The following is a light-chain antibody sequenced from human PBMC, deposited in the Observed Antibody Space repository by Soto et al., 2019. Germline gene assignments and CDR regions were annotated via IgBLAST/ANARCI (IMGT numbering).Light chain of an antibody. CDR3: MQALHTPRGFT. Sequence: DIVMTQSPLSLPVTPGEPASISCRSSQSLLHSNGYNYLDWYLQKPGQSPQLLIYLGSNRAAGVPDRFSGSGSGTDFTLKISRVEAEDVGVYYCMQALHTPRGFTFGPGTKVDIK. CDR1: QSLLHSNGYNY. CDR2: LGS. V-gene: IGKV2-28*01. J-gene: IGKJ3*01.